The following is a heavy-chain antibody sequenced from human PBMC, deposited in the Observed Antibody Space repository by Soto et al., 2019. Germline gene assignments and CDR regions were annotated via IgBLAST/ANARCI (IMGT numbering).Heavy chain of an antibody. CDR2: MSYDGTTK. CDR1: GFIFSNYV. CDR3: ARGVLGSRYFDY. J-gene: IGHJ4*02. V-gene: IGHV3-30-3*01. D-gene: IGHD3-10*01. Sequence: QVQLVESGGGVVQPGRSLRLSCAASGFIFSNYVMYWVRQAPGKGLEWVAFMSYDGTTKSYADSVKGRFTISRDNSQNTLYLQMNSLRPEDTGVYYCARGVLGSRYFDYWGQGTLVTVSS.